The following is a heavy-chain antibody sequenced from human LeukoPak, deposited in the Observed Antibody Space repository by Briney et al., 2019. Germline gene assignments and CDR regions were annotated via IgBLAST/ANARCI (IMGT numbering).Heavy chain of an antibody. CDR2: IYYSGST. Sequence: SETLSLTCTVSGGSISSGDYYWSWIRRPPGKGLEWIGYIYYSGSTYYNPSLKSRVTISVDTSKNQFSLKLSSVTAADTAVYYCASYGDLQYFQHWGQGTLVTVSS. CDR3: ASYGDLQYFQH. D-gene: IGHD4-17*01. V-gene: IGHV4-30-4*08. J-gene: IGHJ1*01. CDR1: GGSISSGDYY.